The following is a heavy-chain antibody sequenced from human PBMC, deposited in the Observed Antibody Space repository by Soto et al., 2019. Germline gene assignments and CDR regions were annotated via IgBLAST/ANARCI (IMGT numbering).Heavy chain of an antibody. CDR3: AREGGRYCSGGSCPVDY. V-gene: IGHV4-39*02. CDR2: IYYSGNT. J-gene: IGHJ4*02. Sequence: QLQLQESGPGLVKPSETLSLTCTVSGGSITSSSYYWGWIRQPPGKGLEWIGTIYYSGNTYYTPTPNTRVTISVDTSKHPSPLKLRSVTAADTAVYYCAREGGRYCSGGSCPVDYWGQGTLVTVSS. D-gene: IGHD2-15*01. CDR1: GGSITSSSYY.